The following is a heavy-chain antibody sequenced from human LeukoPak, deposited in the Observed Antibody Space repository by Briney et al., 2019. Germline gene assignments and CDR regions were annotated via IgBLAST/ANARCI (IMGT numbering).Heavy chain of an antibody. Sequence: GGSLRLSCAASGFTFSSYSVNWVRQAPGKGLEWVSAISGSGGSTYYADSVKGRFTISRDNSKNTLYLQMNSLRAEDTAVYYCAKAPTVTTDYYFDYWGQGTLVTVSS. D-gene: IGHD4-17*01. CDR1: GFTFSSYS. V-gene: IGHV3-23*01. J-gene: IGHJ4*02. CDR3: AKAPTVTTDYYFDY. CDR2: ISGSGGST.